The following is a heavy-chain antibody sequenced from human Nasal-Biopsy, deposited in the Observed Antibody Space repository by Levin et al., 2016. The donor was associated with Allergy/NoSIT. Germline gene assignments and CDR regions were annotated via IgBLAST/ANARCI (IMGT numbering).Heavy chain of an antibody. CDR1: GFTFNHYA. CDR2: ISYDGGST. Sequence: GGSLRLSCAASGFTFNHYAMQWVRQAPGKGLEWVADISYDGGSTFYADSVKGRFTISRDDSRNTLFLQMNSLRTEDTSVYYCARVLYSSNWYIDYWGQGTLVTVPS. V-gene: IGHV3-30*04. J-gene: IGHJ4*02. D-gene: IGHD6-13*01. CDR3: ARVLYSSNWYIDY.